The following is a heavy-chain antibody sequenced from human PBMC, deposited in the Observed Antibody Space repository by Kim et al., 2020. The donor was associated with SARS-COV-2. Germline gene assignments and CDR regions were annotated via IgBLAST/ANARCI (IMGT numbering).Heavy chain of an antibody. CDR2: ISGGGATT. Sequence: GGSLRLSCAASGFTFSSYAMSWVRQAPGKGLEWVSAISGGGATTYYADSVKGRFTISRDNSKNTLYLQMNSLRAEDTAVYYCAKGPRYYYDTSGYSYWGQGTLVTVSS. CDR1: GFTFSSYA. CDR3: AKGPRYYYDTSGYSY. V-gene: IGHV3-23*01. J-gene: IGHJ4*02. D-gene: IGHD3-22*01.